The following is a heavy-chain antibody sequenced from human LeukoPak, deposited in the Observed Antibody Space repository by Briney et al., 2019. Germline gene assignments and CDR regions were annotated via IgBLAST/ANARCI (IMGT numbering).Heavy chain of an antibody. CDR1: GFPFNTYS. D-gene: IGHD1-26*01. CDR2: ISSIGISI. J-gene: IGHJ4*02. V-gene: IGHV3-48*01. Sequence: GGSLRLSCAASGFPFNTYSMNWVRQAPGKGLEWVSYISSIGISIYYADSVKGRFAISRDNAKNSLFLQLAGLRAEDTAVYYCARGRDSGRYFDYWGQGTLVTVSS. CDR3: ARGRDSGRYFDY.